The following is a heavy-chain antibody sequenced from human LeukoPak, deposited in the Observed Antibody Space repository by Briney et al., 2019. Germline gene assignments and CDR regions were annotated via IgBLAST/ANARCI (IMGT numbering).Heavy chain of an antibody. V-gene: IGHV4-4*02. CDR2: VNLQGST. Sequence: KPSETLSLTCCVSGVSIYNTNYLTWVRHPPGKGLEWIGEVNLQGSTNYNPSLMGRVAISVDTSENHISLQSASVTAAGTAVYYCAREGGPYRPLDYSGQGNLGTVSS. J-gene: IGHJ4*02. CDR1: GVSIYNTNY. CDR3: AREGGPYRPLDY.